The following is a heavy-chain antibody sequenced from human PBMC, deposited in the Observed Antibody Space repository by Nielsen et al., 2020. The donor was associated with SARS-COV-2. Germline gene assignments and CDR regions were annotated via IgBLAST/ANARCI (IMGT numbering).Heavy chain of an antibody. Sequence: GESLKISCAASGFTFDDYAMHWVRQAPGKGLEWVSLISGDGGSTYYADSVKGRFTISRDNSKNSLYLQMNSLRTEDTALYYCAKDWSSGWYSPGMDVWGQGTTVTVSS. V-gene: IGHV3-43*02. CDR2: ISGDGGST. CDR1: GFTFDDYA. CDR3: AKDWSSGWYSPGMDV. D-gene: IGHD6-19*01. J-gene: IGHJ6*02.